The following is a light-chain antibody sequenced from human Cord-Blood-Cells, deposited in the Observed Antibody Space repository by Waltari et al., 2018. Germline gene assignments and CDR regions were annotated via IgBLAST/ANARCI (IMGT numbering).Light chain of an antibody. CDR2: DAS. Sequence: DTQLPQSPSSLSPSVGDRVPITCRASQSISSYLNWYQQKPGKAPKLLIYDASSLQSGVPSRFSGSGSGTDFTLTISSLQPEDFATYYCQQSYSTPRTFGQGTKLEIK. J-gene: IGKJ2*01. V-gene: IGKV1-39*01. CDR1: QSISSY. CDR3: QQSYSTPRT.